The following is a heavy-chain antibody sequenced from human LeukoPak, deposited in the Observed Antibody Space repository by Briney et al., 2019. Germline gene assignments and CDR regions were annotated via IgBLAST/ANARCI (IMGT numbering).Heavy chain of an antibody. V-gene: IGHV4-39*02. CDR1: GASVSSSDSY. D-gene: IGHD4-17*01. CDR3: ARLIDYGGYYFYYCMDV. Sequence: SETLSLTCTVSGASVSSSDSYWGWIRQPPGKGLEWIGNIDSSGSPHYTPVLKSRVTISVDTSKSHFSLQLSSVTAADTAVYYCARLIDYGGYYFYYCMDVWGKGTTVTVSS. CDR2: IDSSGSP. J-gene: IGHJ6*03.